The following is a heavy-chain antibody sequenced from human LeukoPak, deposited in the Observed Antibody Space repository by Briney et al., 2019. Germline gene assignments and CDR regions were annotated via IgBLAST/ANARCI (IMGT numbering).Heavy chain of an antibody. V-gene: IGHV3-74*01. D-gene: IGHD3-3*01. CDR2: INSDGSST. CDR1: GFTFSSYS. CDR3: ARGYDPSSDFDY. Sequence: GGSLRLSCAASGFTFSSYSMNWVRQAPGKGLVWVSRINSDGSSTSYADSVKGRFTISRDNAKNTLYLQMNSLRAEDTAVYYCARGYDPSSDFDYWGQGTLVTVS. J-gene: IGHJ4*02.